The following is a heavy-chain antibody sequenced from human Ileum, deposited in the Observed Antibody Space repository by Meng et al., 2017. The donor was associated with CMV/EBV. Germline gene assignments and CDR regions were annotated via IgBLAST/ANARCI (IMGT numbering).Heavy chain of an antibody. J-gene: IGHJ4*02. V-gene: IGHV3-15*01. Sequence: GGSLRLSCAASGLMFSDTWMNWVRQAPGKGLEWVGHVKSKKDGGTTAFAAPVKGRFTTSRDDWTGTVYLQMNNLKAEGTAVYYCASDAHFCIRNWGQGTLVTVSS. D-gene: IGHD3-3*02. CDR3: ASDAHFCIRN. CDR2: VKSKKDGGTT. CDR1: GLMFSDTW.